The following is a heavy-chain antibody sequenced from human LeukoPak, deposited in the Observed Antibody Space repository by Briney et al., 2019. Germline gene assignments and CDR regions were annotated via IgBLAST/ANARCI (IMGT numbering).Heavy chain of an antibody. CDR3: AREVLGRTSSGCYYDY. CDR2: IYSGGST. V-gene: IGHV3-53*01. CDR1: GFTVSSNY. Sequence: GGSLRLSCAASGFTVSSNYMSWVRQAPGKGLEWVSVIYSGGSTYYADSVKGRFTISRDNSKNTLYLQMNSMRAEDTAVYYCAREVLGRTSSGCYYDYWGQGTLVTVSS. D-gene: IGHD3-22*01. J-gene: IGHJ4*02.